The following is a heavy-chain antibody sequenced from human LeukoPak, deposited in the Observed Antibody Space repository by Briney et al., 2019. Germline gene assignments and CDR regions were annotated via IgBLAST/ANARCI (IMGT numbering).Heavy chain of an antibody. V-gene: IGHV1-46*01. CDR2: INPSGGST. Sequence: ASVKVSCKASGYTFTSYYMHWVRQAPGQGLEWMGIINPSGGSTSYAQKFQGRVTMTRDTSISTAYMELSRLRSDDTAVYYCARDLEWSIGVTPNPFDYWGQGTLVTVSS. CDR1: GYTFTSYY. CDR3: ARDLEWSIGVTPNPFDY. D-gene: IGHD3-3*01. J-gene: IGHJ4*02.